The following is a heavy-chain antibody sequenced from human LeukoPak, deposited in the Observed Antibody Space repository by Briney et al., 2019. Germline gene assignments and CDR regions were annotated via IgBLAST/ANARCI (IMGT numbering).Heavy chain of an antibody. J-gene: IGHJ6*02. CDR1: GFTFSTYG. D-gene: IGHD6-13*01. Sequence: GGSLRLSCPASGFTFSTYGMSWVRQAPGKGLEWVSVIYTAGSTYYADSVKGRFTISRDNSKNTLYLQMNSLRAEDTAVYYCARDERYSGTATWYYGMDVWGQGTSVTVSS. V-gene: IGHV3-66*01. CDR3: ARDERYSGTATWYYGMDV. CDR2: IYTAGST.